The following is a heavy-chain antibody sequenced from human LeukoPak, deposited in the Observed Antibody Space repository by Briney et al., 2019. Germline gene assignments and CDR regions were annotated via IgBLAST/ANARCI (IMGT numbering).Heavy chain of an antibody. D-gene: IGHD1-26*01. CDR2: IRGNGGDP. J-gene: IGHJ4*02. CDR3: TKDGGSYRYFDC. V-gene: IGHV3-23*01. Sequence: AGGSLRLSCAASGFIFSNYAMSWVRQAPGKGLEWVTSIRGNGGDPYYADSVKGRFTISRDNSKNTLYLQMNSLTAEDTAVYYCTKDGGSYRYFDCWGQGTLVSVSS. CDR1: GFIFSNYA.